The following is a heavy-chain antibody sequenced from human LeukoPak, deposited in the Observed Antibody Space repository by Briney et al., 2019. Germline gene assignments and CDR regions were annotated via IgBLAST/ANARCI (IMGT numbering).Heavy chain of an antibody. CDR2: FYYSGNT. D-gene: IGHD5-12*01. Sequence: PSETLSLTFTVSGGSISSSNYYWGWIRQPPGKGLEWIGSFYYSGNTDYNPSLQSRVTISLDTSKNNLSLKMNSVTATDTAMYYCARSYSDYDLIDTWGQGTLVTVSS. J-gene: IGHJ5*02. CDR3: ARSYSDYDLIDT. V-gene: IGHV4-39*02. CDR1: GGSISSSNYY.